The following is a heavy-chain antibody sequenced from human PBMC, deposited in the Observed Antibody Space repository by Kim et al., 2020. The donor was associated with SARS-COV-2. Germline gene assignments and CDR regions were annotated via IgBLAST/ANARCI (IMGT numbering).Heavy chain of an antibody. D-gene: IGHD3-16*02. CDR2: VSGNGANR. Sequence: GGSLRLSCSASGFNFSPYGMHWVRQSPGKGLEYVPAVSGNGANRDYADSVKGRFTISRDNPKNTLYLQMSSLTTEDTAVYYCARTIRYNSDSDIYDLWGQVTLVTVSS. J-gene: IGHJ4*02. CDR1: GFNFSPYG. CDR3: ARTIRYNSDSDIYDL. V-gene: IGHV3-64D*06.